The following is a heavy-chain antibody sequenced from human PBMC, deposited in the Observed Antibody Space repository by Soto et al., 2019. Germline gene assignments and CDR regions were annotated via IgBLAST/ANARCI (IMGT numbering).Heavy chain of an antibody. D-gene: IGHD3-16*02. J-gene: IGHJ5*02. CDR3: ARERFTMTGGVITTAWFDP. CDR1: GGSISSYY. Sequence: PSETLSLTCIVSGGSISSYYWNWIRQAPGKGLEWIGYISNSGTSYYNPSLRGRVTISADTSKNQFSLKMTSVTAADTAVYFCARERFTMTGGVITTAWFDPWGTGTRVTVSS. CDR2: ISNSGTS. V-gene: IGHV4-59*01.